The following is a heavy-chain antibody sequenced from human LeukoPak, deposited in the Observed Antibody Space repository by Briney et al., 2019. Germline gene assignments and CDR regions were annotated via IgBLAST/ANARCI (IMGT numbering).Heavy chain of an antibody. Sequence: PGGSLGLSCAASGFTFSSYWMHWVRQAPGKGLVWVSRINSDGSITTYADSVRGRFTISRDNAKSTLYLQMNSLRAEDTAVYYCASSTQISKYADYWGQGALVTVSS. CDR2: INSDGSIT. V-gene: IGHV3-74*01. CDR1: GFTFSSYW. D-gene: IGHD2-2*01. CDR3: ASSTQISKYADY. J-gene: IGHJ4*02.